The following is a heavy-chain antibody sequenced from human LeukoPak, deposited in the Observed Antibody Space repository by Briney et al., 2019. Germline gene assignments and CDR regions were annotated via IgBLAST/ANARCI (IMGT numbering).Heavy chain of an antibody. CDR1: GGSISGDY. CDR2: IHYTGGT. Sequence: PSETLSLTCTVSGGSISGDYWGWIRQPPGKGLDWVGYIHYTGGTNYNPSLKSRVTISVDTSKNQFSLMLSSVTAADTAVYYCARLQGDSTAVFDFWGQGALVTVSS. J-gene: IGHJ4*02. V-gene: IGHV4-59*01. D-gene: IGHD2-21*01. CDR3: ARLQGDSTAVFDF.